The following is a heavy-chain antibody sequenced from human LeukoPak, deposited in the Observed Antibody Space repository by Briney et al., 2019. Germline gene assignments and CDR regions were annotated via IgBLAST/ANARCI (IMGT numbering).Heavy chain of an antibody. J-gene: IGHJ4*02. V-gene: IGHV4-39*07. CDR2: IYYSGST. CDR3: ARVGGDYFDY. CDR1: GGSISSSSYY. Sequence: SETLSPTCTVSGGSISSSSYYWGWIRQPPGKGLEWIGSIYYSGSTYYNPSLKSRVTISVDTSKNQFSLKLSSVTAADTAAYYCARVGGDYFDYWGQGTLVTVSS.